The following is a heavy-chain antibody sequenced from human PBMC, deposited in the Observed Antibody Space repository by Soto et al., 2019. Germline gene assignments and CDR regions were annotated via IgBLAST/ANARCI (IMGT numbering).Heavy chain of an antibody. Sequence: PSETLSLTCTVSGGSISSGDYYWSWIRQPPGKGLEWIGYIYYSGSTYYNPSLKSRVTISVDTSKNQFSLKLSSVTAADTAVYYCARERASWNDYYYGMDVWGQGTTVTVSS. J-gene: IGHJ6*02. CDR1: GGSISSGDYY. D-gene: IGHD1-1*01. V-gene: IGHV4-30-4*01. CDR2: IYYSGST. CDR3: ARERASWNDYYYGMDV.